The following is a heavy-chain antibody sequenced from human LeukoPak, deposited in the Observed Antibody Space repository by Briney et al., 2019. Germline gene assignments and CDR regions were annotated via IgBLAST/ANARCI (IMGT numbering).Heavy chain of an antibody. CDR2: TYYRSKWYN. Sequence: SQTLSLTCAISGDSVSSNSAAWNWIRQSPSRGLEWLGRTYYRSKWYNDYAVSVKSRITINPDTSKNQFSLQLNSVTPEDTAVYYCTGIAAADGWFDPWGQGTLVTVSS. D-gene: IGHD6-13*01. CDR1: GDSVSSNSAA. V-gene: IGHV6-1*01. CDR3: TGIAAADGWFDP. J-gene: IGHJ5*02.